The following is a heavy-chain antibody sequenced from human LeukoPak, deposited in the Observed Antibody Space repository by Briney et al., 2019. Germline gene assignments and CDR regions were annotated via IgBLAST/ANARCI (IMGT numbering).Heavy chain of an antibody. J-gene: IGHJ6*02. CDR2: VYYSGST. Sequence: SETLSLTCTVSGGSISSGGYYWSWIRQHPGKGLEWIGYVYYSGSTYYNPSLKSRVTISVDTSKNQFSLKLSSVTAADTAVYYCARVGGYCSSTSCPSNYYYYYGMDVWGQGTTVTVSS. CDR3: ARVGGYCSSTSCPSNYYYYYGMDV. V-gene: IGHV4-31*03. CDR1: GGSISSGGYY. D-gene: IGHD2-2*03.